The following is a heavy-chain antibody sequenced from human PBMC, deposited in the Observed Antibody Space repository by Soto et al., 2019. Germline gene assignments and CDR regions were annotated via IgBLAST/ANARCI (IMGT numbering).Heavy chain of an antibody. J-gene: IGHJ5*02. Sequence: QVQLVQSGAEVKKPGSSVKVSCKASGGTFSSYTISWVRQAPGQGLEWMGRIIPILGIANYAQKFQGRVTITADKSTSTAYMELSSLRSEDTAVYYCARDPPYNWNDGRYNWFDPWGQGTLVTVSS. V-gene: IGHV1-69*08. D-gene: IGHD1-20*01. CDR3: ARDPPYNWNDGRYNWFDP. CDR1: GGTFSSYT. CDR2: IIPILGIA.